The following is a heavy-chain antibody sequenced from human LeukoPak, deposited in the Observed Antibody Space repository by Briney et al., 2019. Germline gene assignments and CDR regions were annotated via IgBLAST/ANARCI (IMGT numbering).Heavy chain of an antibody. CDR1: GGSISSGDYY. D-gene: IGHD5-12*01. V-gene: IGHV4-61*08. CDR3: ARDYVDRVVRVFWGMDV. Sequence: PSETLSLTCTVSGGSISSGDYYWSWIRQPPGKGLEWIGYIYYSGSTNYNPSLKSRVTISVDTSKNQFSLKLSSVTAADTAVYYCARDYVDRVVRVFWGMDVWGQGTTVTVSS. CDR2: IYYSGST. J-gene: IGHJ6*02.